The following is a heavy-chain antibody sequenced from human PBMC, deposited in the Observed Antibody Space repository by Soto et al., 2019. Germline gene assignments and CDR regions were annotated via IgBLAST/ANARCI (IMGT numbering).Heavy chain of an antibody. CDR1: GYTLTELS. CDR3: ATAGLKITMVRRVHSDH. Sequence: ASVKVSFKVSGYTLTELSMHWVRQAPGKGLEWMGGFDPEDGETIYAQKFQGRVTMTEDTSTDTAYMELSSLRSEDTAVYYCATAGLKITMVRRVHSDHWGQGTLVTVSS. J-gene: IGHJ4*02. V-gene: IGHV1-24*01. D-gene: IGHD3-10*01. CDR2: FDPEDGET.